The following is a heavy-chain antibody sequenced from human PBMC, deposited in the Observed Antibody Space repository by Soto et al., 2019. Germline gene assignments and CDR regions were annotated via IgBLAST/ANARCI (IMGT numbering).Heavy chain of an antibody. CDR2: INSDGSST. CDR1: GSTFSNDW. J-gene: IGHJ6*02. CDR3: ARDRSYSLDV. V-gene: IGHV3-74*01. Sequence: EVQLVESGGGLLQPGGSLRLSCAVSGSTFSNDWKHWVRQAPGKGLVWVSHINSDGSSTNYADFVKGRFTIARDNAKNTVYLQMNSLRAEDTAVYYCARDRSYSLDVWGQGTTVTVSS.